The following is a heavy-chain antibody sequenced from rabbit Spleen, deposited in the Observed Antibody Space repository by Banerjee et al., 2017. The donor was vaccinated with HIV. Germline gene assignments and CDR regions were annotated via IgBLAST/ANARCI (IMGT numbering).Heavy chain of an antibody. D-gene: IGHD6-1*01. CDR2: IYTGGSGGI. CDR3: GRSSVAGYAGYAYGSNL. Sequence: QEQLEESGGDLVKPEGSLTLTCTASGFSFSSSYWICWVRQAPGKGLEWIGCIYTGGSGGIYYASWAQGRFTISKTSATTMTLQMTSLTATDTATYFCGRSSVAGYAGYAYGSNLWGQGTLVTVS. J-gene: IGHJ4*01. V-gene: IGHV1S45*01. CDR1: GFSFSSSYW.